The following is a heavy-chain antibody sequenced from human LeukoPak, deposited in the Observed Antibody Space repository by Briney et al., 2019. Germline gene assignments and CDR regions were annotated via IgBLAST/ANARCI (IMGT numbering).Heavy chain of an antibody. D-gene: IGHD6-13*01. CDR3: AKDFEQNRYISSWLDY. V-gene: IGHV3-30*02. J-gene: IGHJ4*02. Sequence: GGSLRLSCAASGFTFRSYGMHWVRQAPGKGLEWVAFIRYDGSHKYYADSVKGRFTISRDNIKNTLYLQMNNLRAEDTAVFYCAKDFEQNRYISSWLDYWGQGTLVTVSS. CDR2: IRYDGSHK. CDR1: GFTFRSYG.